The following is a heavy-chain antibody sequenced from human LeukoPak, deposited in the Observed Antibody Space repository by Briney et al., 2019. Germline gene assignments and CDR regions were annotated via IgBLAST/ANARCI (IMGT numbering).Heavy chain of an antibody. CDR3: GRGHWGIDY. V-gene: IGHV3-11*04. D-gene: IGHD7-27*01. J-gene: IGHJ4*02. CDR2: ITNSGTDM. CDR1: GLTFSDHY. Sequence: GGSLRLSCAASGLTFSDHYMSWFRQAPGKGLEWIPYITNSGTDMEYADSVKGRFTISRDNAKNSLFLQMNSLRAEDTAVYFCGRGHWGIDYWGQGTLFTVSS.